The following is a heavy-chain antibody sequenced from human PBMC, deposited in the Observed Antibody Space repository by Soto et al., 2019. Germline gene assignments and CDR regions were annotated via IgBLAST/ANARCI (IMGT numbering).Heavy chain of an antibody. Sequence: GGSLRLSCAASGFTFSSHGMHWVRQAPGKGLEWVAVISYDGSNKYYADSVKGRLTISRDNSKNTLYLQMNSLRAEDTAVYYCAKGGYSYGDDAFDIWGQGTMVTVSS. J-gene: IGHJ3*02. V-gene: IGHV3-30*18. CDR3: AKGGYSYGDDAFDI. D-gene: IGHD5-18*01. CDR2: ISYDGSNK. CDR1: GFTFSSHG.